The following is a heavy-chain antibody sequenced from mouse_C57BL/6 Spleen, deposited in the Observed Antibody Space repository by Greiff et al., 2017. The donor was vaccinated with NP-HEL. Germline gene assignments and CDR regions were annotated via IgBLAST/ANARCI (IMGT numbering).Heavy chain of an antibody. CDR3: ARSTTVVARYFDV. V-gene: IGHV1-18*01. CDR2: INPNNGGT. D-gene: IGHD1-1*01. CDR1: GYTFTDYN. Sequence: VQLKESGPELVKPGASVKIPCKASGYTFTDYNMDWVKQSHGKSLEWIGDINPNNGGTIYNQKFKGKATLTVDKSSSTAYMELRSLTSEDTAVDYCARSTTVVARYFDVWGTGTTVTVSS. J-gene: IGHJ1*03.